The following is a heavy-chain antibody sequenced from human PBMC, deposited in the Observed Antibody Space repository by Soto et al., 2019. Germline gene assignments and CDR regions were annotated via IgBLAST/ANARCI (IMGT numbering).Heavy chain of an antibody. CDR3: ARDKNDFCSGWPPDV. CDR2: ISAYNGNT. Sequence: ASVKVSCKASGYTFTSYGISWVRQAPGQGLEWMGWISAYNGNTNYAQKLQGRVTMTTDTSTSTAYMELRSLRSDDTAVYYCARDKNDFCSGWPPDVWGQGTTVTVSS. V-gene: IGHV1-18*04. D-gene: IGHD3-3*01. CDR1: GYTFTSYG. J-gene: IGHJ6*02.